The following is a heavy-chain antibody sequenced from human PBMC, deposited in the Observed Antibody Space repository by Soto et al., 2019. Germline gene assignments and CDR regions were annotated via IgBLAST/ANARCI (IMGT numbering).Heavy chain of an antibody. V-gene: IGHV1-69*13. Sequence: ASVKVSCKASGGTFSSYPISWVRQAPGQGLEWMGGNIPIFGTVNYAQKLQGRVTITADESTSTAYMELSSLRSEDTAVYYCARGNHRWLQLWYFDLWGRGTLVTVSS. CDR1: GGTFSSYP. CDR3: ARGNHRWLQLWYFDL. D-gene: IGHD5-12*01. J-gene: IGHJ2*01. CDR2: NIPIFGTV.